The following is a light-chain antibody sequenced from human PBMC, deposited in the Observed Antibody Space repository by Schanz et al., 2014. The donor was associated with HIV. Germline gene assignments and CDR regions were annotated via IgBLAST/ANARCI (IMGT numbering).Light chain of an antibody. Sequence: QSVLTQPPSASGTPGQRVTISCSGSSSNFRSNAVNWYQQLPGTAPRLVIYNTFHRPSDIPDRFSGSESGTSASLAISGLQSEDEADYYCATWDDSLNGWVFGRGTKLTVL. CDR3: ATWDDSLNGWV. V-gene: IGLV1-44*01. CDR2: NTF. CDR1: SSNFRSNA. J-gene: IGLJ3*02.